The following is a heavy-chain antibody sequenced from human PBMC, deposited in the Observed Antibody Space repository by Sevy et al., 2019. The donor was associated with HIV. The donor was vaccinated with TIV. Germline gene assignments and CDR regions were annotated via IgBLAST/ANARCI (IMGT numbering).Heavy chain of an antibody. V-gene: IGHV1-46*01. CDR1: GYTFTSDY. J-gene: IGHJ4*02. Sequence: ASVKVSCKASGYTFTSDYMHWVRQAPGQGLEWMGIINPSGGSTSYAQRFQGRVTMTRDTSTSTVYMELSSLGSEDTAVYYCARDSDNYDILTGYYAFDYWGQGTLVTVSS. D-gene: IGHD3-9*01. CDR2: INPSGGST. CDR3: ARDSDNYDILTGYYAFDY.